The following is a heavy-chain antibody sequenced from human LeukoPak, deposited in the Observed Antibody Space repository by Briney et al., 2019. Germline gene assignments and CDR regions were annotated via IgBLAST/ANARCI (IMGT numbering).Heavy chain of an antibody. CDR2: ISYDGSNK. CDR1: GFTFSSYG. J-gene: IGHJ4*02. V-gene: IGHV3-30*18. D-gene: IGHD1-26*01. Sequence: GRSLRLSCAASGFTFSSYGVHWVRQAPGKGLEWVAIISYDGSNKYYADSVKGRFTISRDNSKNTLYLQMNSLRAEDTAVYYCAKDLLYRPSSGSYPYYFDYWGQGTLVTVSS. CDR3: AKDLLYRPSSGSYPYYFDY.